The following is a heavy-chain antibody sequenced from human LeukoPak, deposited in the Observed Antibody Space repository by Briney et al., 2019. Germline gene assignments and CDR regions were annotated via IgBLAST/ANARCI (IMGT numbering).Heavy chain of an antibody. CDR1: GYSIRSGYY. J-gene: IGHJ4*02. CDR3: ARAYSSGWLNFDS. Sequence: KPSETLSLTCIVSGYSIRSGYYWGWIRQPPGKGLEWIGNIYHSGTTYYNPSPQSRVTISVDTSKNYFSLKLSSVTAADTAVYYCARAYSSGWLNFDSWGQGTLVTVSS. D-gene: IGHD6-19*01. V-gene: IGHV4-38-2*02. CDR2: IYHSGTT.